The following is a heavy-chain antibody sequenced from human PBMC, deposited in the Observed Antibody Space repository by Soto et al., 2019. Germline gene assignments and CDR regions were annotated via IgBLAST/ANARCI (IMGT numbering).Heavy chain of an antibody. Sequence: GGSLRLSCTASGFTFGDYAMSWFRQAPGKGLEWVGFIRSKAYGGTTEYAASVKGRFTISRDDSKSIAYLQMNSLKTEDTAVYYCTKPLTYYDFWSGYSFDYWGQGTLVTVSS. CDR1: GFTFGDYA. CDR3: TKPLTYYDFWSGYSFDY. V-gene: IGHV3-49*03. J-gene: IGHJ4*02. D-gene: IGHD3-3*01. CDR2: IRSKAYGGTT.